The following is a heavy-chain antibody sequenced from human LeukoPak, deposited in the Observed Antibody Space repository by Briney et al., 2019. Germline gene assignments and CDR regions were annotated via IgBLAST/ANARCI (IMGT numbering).Heavy chain of an antibody. V-gene: IGHV4-34*01. D-gene: IGHD5-12*01. CDR3: ARQSGYSGYDGTYGMDV. Sequence: SETLSLTCAVCGGSFSGYYWSWIRQPPGKGLEWIGEINHSGSTNYNPSLKSRVTISVDTSKNQFSLKLSSVTAADTAVYYCARQSGYSGYDGTYGMDVWGQGTTVTVSS. CDR1: GGSFSGYY. J-gene: IGHJ6*02. CDR2: INHSGST.